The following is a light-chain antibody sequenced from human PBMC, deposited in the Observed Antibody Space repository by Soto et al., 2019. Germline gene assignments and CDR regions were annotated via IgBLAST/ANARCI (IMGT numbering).Light chain of an antibody. J-gene: IGLJ2*01. CDR1: SGV. CDR2: EIT. V-gene: IGLV2-8*01. Sequence: QSVLTQPPSASGSPGQSVTISCTGASGVSWYQQHPGKAPKLLIYEITKRPSGVPDRFSGSKSGNTASLTVSGLQAEDEADDYCSSYKGNNIFVVFGGGTKLTVL. CDR3: SSYKGNNIFVV.